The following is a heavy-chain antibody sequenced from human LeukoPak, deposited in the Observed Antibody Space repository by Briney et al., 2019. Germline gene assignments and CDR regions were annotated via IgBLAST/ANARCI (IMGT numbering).Heavy chain of an antibody. CDR2: IYYSGST. CDR1: GGSISSGSYY. Sequence: SETLSLTCTVSGGSISSGSYYWGWIRQPPGKGLEWIGSIYYSGSTYYNPSLKSRVTISVDTSKHQFSLKLSSVTAADTAVYYCASPKYCSGGSCYSGWYFDLWGRGTLVTVSS. V-gene: IGHV4-39*01. CDR3: ASPKYCSGGSCYSGWYFDL. D-gene: IGHD2-15*01. J-gene: IGHJ2*01.